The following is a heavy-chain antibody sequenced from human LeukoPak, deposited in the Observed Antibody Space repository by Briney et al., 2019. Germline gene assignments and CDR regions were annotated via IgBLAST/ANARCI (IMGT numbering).Heavy chain of an antibody. CDR1: GGTFSSYA. J-gene: IGHJ3*02. V-gene: IGHV1-69*13. CDR3: AREGYRGDYIVDIDAFDI. D-gene: IGHD4-17*01. Sequence: SVKVSCKASGGTFSSYAISWVRQAPGQGLEWMGGIIPIFGTANYAQKFQGRVTITADESTSTAYMELSSLRSEDTAVYYCAREGYRGDYIVDIDAFDIWGQGTMVTVSS. CDR2: IIPIFGTA.